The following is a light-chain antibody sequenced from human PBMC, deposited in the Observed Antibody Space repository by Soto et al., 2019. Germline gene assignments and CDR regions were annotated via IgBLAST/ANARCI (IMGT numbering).Light chain of an antibody. Sequence: EVVMTQSPATLSVSPGDRATLSCRASQSVGSELAWYQQKPGQAPRLLIYGASTRSTGIPARCSGSGSGTDFTLTISSLQDEDFAVYYCQQYDKWPPYTFGQGTKLEIK. CDR3: QQYDKWPPYT. CDR1: QSVGSE. V-gene: IGKV3-15*01. CDR2: GAS. J-gene: IGKJ2*01.